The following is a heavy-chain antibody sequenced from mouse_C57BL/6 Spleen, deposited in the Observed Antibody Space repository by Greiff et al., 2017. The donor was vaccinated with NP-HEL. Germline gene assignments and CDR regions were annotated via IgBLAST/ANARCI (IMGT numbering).Heavy chain of an antibody. D-gene: IGHD1-1*01. CDR1: GFSLTSYG. Sequence: VKLVESGPGLVQPSQSLSITCTVSGFSLTSYGVHWVRQSPGKGLEWLGVIWSGGSTDYNAAFISRLSISKDNSKSQVFFKMNSLQADDTAIYYCARDYYGSSYAAWFAYWGQGTLVTVSA. CDR2: IWSGGST. V-gene: IGHV2-2*01. J-gene: IGHJ3*01. CDR3: ARDYYGSSYAAWFAY.